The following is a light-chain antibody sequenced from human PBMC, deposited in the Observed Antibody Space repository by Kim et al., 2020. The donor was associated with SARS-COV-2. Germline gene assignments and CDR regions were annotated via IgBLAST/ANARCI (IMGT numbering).Light chain of an antibody. CDR3: GAWDNSLRGFV. CDR1: SSNIGSEY. J-gene: IGLJ1*01. V-gene: IGLV1-51*01. CDR2: DNN. Sequence: QSVLTQPPSVSAAPGQKATISCSGRSSNIGSEYVSWYQQLPGTAPKLLIYDNNKRPSGIPDRFSGSTFGTSATLDITGLQTGDEGDHYCGAWDNSLRGFVFGTGTKVTVL.